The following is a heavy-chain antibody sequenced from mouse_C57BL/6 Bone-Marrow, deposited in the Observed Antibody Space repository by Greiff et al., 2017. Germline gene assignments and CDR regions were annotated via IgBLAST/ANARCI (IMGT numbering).Heavy chain of an antibody. J-gene: IGHJ4*01. V-gene: IGHV2-9-1*01. CDR3: ARKIYYDYDGRYYYAMDY. D-gene: IGHD2-4*01. Sequence: VQGVESGPGLVAPSQSLSITCTVSGFSFTSYAISWVRQPPGKGLEWLGVIWTGGGTNYNSALKSRLSISKDNSKSQVFLKMNSLQTDDTARYYCARKIYYDYDGRYYYAMDYWGQGTSVTVSS. CDR2: IWTGGGT. CDR1: GFSFTSYA.